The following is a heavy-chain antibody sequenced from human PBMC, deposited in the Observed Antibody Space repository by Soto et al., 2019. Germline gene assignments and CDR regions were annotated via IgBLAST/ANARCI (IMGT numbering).Heavy chain of an antibody. Sequence: EVQLVESGGGLVKPGGSLRLSCAASGFTFSNARMNWVRQAPGKGLEWVGRIKSKTDGGTTDYAAPVKGRFTISRDDSKNTLYLQMNSLKTEDTAVYYCTTTIYCSGGSCYPPRIDYWGQGTLVTVSS. V-gene: IGHV3-15*07. D-gene: IGHD2-15*01. J-gene: IGHJ4*02. CDR2: IKSKTDGGTT. CDR1: GFTFSNAR. CDR3: TTTIYCSGGSCYPPRIDY.